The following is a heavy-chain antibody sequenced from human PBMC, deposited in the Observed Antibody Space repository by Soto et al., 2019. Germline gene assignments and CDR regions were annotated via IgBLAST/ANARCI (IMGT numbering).Heavy chain of an antibody. V-gene: IGHV3-66*01. J-gene: IGHJ4*02. CDR3: ARVGAPFDY. CDR2: IYSDGST. CDR1: GFPVSKNY. Sequence: GGSLRLSCAASGFPVSKNYMSWVRQAPGKGLEWVSIIYSDGSTRYAVSVKGRFTISRDISKSTLFLQMNRLRAEDTAVYYCARVGAPFDYWGQGALVTVSS.